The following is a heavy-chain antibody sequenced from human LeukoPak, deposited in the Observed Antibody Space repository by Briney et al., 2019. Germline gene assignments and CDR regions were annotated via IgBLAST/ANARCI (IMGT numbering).Heavy chain of an antibody. V-gene: IGHV3-23*01. CDR3: AKTIVAAENNWFDP. D-gene: IGHD6-13*01. CDR2: ISGGGGYT. CDR1: GFTFSSYA. Sequence: QPGGSLRLSCAASGFTFSSYAMSWVRQAPGKGLEWVSAISGGGGYTNYADSVKGRFTISRDNSKNTLYLQMNSLRAEDTALYYCAKTIVAAENNWFDPWGQGTLVTVSS. J-gene: IGHJ5*02.